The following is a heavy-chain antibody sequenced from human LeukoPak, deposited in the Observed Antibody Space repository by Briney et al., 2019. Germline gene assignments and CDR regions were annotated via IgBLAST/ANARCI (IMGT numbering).Heavy chain of an antibody. CDR1: GFTFSSYR. J-gene: IGHJ4*02. CDR3: AADSGYKNY. Sequence: GGSLRLSCAASGFTFSSYRMNWVRQAPGKGLEWVSYISSSSSTIYYADSAKGRFTISRDNAKNTLYLQMNSLRAEDTAVYYCAADSGYKNYWGQGTLVTVSS. D-gene: IGHD5-12*01. CDR2: ISSSSSTI. V-gene: IGHV3-48*01.